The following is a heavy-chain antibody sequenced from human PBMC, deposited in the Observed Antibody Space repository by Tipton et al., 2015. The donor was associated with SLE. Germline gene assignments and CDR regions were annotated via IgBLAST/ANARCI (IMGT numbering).Heavy chain of an antibody. CDR3: ARGQVRYFDR. Sequence: TLSLTCAVYGGSFSGYYWSWIRQPPGKGLEWIGYIYYSGSTNYNPSLKSRVTISVDTSKNQFSLKLSSVTAADTAVYYCARGQVRYFDRWGQGTLVTVSS. J-gene: IGHJ4*02. CDR2: IYYSGST. D-gene: IGHD3-9*01. CDR1: GGSFSGYY. V-gene: IGHV4-59*01.